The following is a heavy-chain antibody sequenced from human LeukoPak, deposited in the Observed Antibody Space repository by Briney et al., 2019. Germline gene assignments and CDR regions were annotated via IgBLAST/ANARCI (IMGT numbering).Heavy chain of an antibody. J-gene: IGHJ4*02. CDR3: ARHAPGGEEQWLVLGY. V-gene: IGHV5-51*01. CDR2: IYPGGSAT. D-gene: IGHD6-19*01. Sequence: GESLKISCKGSGYSFTSYWIGWVRQMHGKGLEWMGIIYPGGSATRYSPSFQGQVTISADKSISTAYLQWSSLKASDTAMYYCARHAPGGEEQWLVLGYWGQGTLVTVSS. CDR1: GYSFTSYW.